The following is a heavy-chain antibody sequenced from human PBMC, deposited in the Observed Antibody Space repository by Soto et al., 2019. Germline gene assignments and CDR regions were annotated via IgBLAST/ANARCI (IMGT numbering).Heavy chain of an antibody. V-gene: IGHV1-18*01. Sequence: ASVKVSCKASGYTFTSYGISWVRQAPGQGLEWMGWISAYNGNTNYAQKLQGRVTMTTDTSTSTAYMELRSLRSDDTAVYYCARDPEGGSYHGGSSYYYYYGMDVWGQGTTVTVSS. CDR2: ISAYNGNT. J-gene: IGHJ6*02. CDR1: GYTFTSYG. D-gene: IGHD1-26*01. CDR3: ARDPEGGSYHGGSSYYYYYGMDV.